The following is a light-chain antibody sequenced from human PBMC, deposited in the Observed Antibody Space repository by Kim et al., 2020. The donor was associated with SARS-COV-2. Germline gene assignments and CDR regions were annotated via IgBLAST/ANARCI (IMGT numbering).Light chain of an antibody. V-gene: IGLV2-11*01. CDR3: CSYAGSYTYV. J-gene: IGLJ1*01. Sequence: QSVLTQPASVSGSTGRSITISCTGTSSDVGGYNYVSWYQQHPGKAPQLIIYGVNKWPSGVPDRFSGSKSGNTASLTISGLQAEDEADYYCCSYAGSYTYVFGTGTKVTVL. CDR2: GVN. CDR1: SSDVGGYNY.